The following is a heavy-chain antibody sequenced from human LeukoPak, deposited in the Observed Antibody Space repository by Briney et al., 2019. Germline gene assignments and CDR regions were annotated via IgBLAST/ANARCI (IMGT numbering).Heavy chain of an antibody. D-gene: IGHD3-3*01. J-gene: IGHJ4*02. Sequence: GASVTVSCTASGYTFTSYYMHWVRQAPGQGLEWMGIINPSGGSTSYAQKFQGRVTMTRDTSTRTVYMELSSLRSEDTAVYYCARADFWSEFDYWGQGTLVTVPS. CDR3: ARADFWSEFDY. V-gene: IGHV1-46*01. CDR2: INPSGGST. CDR1: GYTFTSYY.